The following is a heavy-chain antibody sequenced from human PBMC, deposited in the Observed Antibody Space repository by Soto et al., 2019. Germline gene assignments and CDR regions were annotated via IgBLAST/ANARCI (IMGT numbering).Heavy chain of an antibody. CDR1: GFTFSDYY. Sequence: QVQLVESGGGLVKPGGSLRLSCAASGFTFSDYYMSWIRQAPGKGLEWVSYISSSSSYTNYADSVKGRFTISRDNAKNSLYLQMNSLRAEDTAVYYCARDSSMDFDWLRFDYWGQGTLVTVSS. D-gene: IGHD3-9*01. J-gene: IGHJ4*02. V-gene: IGHV3-11*05. CDR3: ARDSSMDFDWLRFDY. CDR2: ISSSSSYT.